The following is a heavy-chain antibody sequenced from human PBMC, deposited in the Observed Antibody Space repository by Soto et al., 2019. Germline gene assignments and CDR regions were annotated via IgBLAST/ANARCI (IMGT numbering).Heavy chain of an antibody. CDR2: ISGSGART. J-gene: IGHJ5*02. D-gene: IGHD5-12*01. CDR1: GFTFSNYA. V-gene: IGHV3-23*01. Sequence: EVQLLESGGGLVQPGGSLRLSCAASGFTFSNYAMSWVRQAPGKGLEWVSSISGSGARTDYADSVKGRFTVSRDNSKNTRYLQMNSLRAEDTALYYCARSVDIVSCGQGTLVTVSS. CDR3: ARSVDIVS.